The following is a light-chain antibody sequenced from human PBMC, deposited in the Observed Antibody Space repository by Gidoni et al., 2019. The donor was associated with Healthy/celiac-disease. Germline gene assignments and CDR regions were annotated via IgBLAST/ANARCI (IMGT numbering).Light chain of an antibody. CDR2: WAS. V-gene: IGKV4-1*01. CDR3: QQYYSTPLT. J-gene: IGKJ4*01. CDR1: QSVLYSSNNKNH. Sequence: DSVMTQSPDSLAVSLGERATINCKSSQSVLYSSNNKNHLAWYQQKPGQPPKLLIYWASTRESGVPDRFSGSGSGTDFTLTISSLQAEDVAVYYCQQYYSTPLTFGGGTKVEIK.